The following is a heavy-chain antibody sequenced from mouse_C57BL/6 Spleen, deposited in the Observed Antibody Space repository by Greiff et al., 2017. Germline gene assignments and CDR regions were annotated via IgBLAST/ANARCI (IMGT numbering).Heavy chain of an antibody. Sequence: EVQLQQSGPELVKPGASVKIPCKASGYTFTDYNMDWVKQSHGKSLEWIGDINPNNGGTIYNQKFKGKATLTVEKSSSTADMELRSLTSEDTAVYYCARWGTTVGYWYFDVWGTGTTVTVSS. CDR2: INPNNGGT. CDR3: ARWGTTVGYWYFDV. CDR1: GYTFTDYN. D-gene: IGHD1-1*01. J-gene: IGHJ1*03. V-gene: IGHV1-18*01.